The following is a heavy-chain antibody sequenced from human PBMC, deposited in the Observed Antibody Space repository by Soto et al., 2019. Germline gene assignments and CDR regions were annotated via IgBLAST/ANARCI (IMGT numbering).Heavy chain of an antibody. Sequence: ASVKVSCKASCYTFTRSGISWVRQAPGQGLEWMGWISTYNGDTNYAQTFQGRVTMTTDTSTSTVYMELRSLRSDDTAVYYCAREGVAPYYYYGMDVWGQGTPVTVSS. D-gene: IGHD5-12*01. J-gene: IGHJ6*02. V-gene: IGHV1-18*01. CDR3: AREGVAPYYYYGMDV. CDR2: ISTYNGDT. CDR1: CYTFTRSG.